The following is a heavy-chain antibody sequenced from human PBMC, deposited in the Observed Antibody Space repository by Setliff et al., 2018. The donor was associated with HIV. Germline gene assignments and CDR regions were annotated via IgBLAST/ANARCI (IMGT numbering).Heavy chain of an antibody. D-gene: IGHD1-26*01. Sequence: GGSLRLSCAASGFTFSTYNINWVRQAPGKGLEWVSSISSSSTYIYYADSLKGRFTISRDNAKKSLYLQMSSLRAEDTAVYYCARGYPYYGMDVWGQGATVTVSS. J-gene: IGHJ6*02. CDR1: GFTFSTYN. CDR2: ISSSSTYI. CDR3: ARGYPYYGMDV. V-gene: IGHV3-21*01.